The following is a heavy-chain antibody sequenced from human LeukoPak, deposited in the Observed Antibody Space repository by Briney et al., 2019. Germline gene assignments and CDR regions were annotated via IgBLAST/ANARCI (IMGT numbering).Heavy chain of an antibody. D-gene: IGHD3-16*01. CDR1: GGSISSYY. CDR2: IHYSETT. Sequence: SETLSLTCTVSGGSISSYYWSWIRQPPGKGLEWIGYIHYSETTNYNPYLKSRVTISVDTSKNQFSLKLSSVTAADTAVYYCARIYDSMDWFDPWGQGTLVTVSS. CDR3: ARIYDSMDWFDP. J-gene: IGHJ5*02. V-gene: IGHV4-59*01.